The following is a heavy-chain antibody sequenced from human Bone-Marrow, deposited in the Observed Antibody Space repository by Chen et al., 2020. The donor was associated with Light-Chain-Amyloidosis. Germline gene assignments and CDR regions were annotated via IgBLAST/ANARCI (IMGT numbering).Heavy chain of an antibody. CDR1: GNPITSDYY. D-gene: IGHD6-13*01. CDR3: ARLDASAGLNCFDR. Sequence: QVQLQESGPXXXXPSETLSLTCVVSGNPITSDYYWAWIRQPPGKGPEWIGSIRHGETTYYTPSLKTRVTISIDMSXXXXXXXXXXXXXXXXXXXXXARLDASAGLNCFDRWGQGTLVTVSS. CDR2: IRHGETT. J-gene: IGHJ5*02. V-gene: IGHV4-38-2*01.